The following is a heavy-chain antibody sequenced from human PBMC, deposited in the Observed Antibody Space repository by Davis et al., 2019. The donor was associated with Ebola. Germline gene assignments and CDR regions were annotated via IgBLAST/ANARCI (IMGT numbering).Heavy chain of an antibody. J-gene: IGHJ4*02. V-gene: IGHV3-9*01. CDR3: ARDLERYCSSTSCYTFDY. Sequence: SLKISCAASGFTFSSYAMHWVRQAPGKGLEWVSGISWNSGSIGYADSVKGRFTISRDNAKNSLYLQMNSLRAEDTAVYYCARDLERYCSSTSCYTFDYWGQGTLVTVSS. CDR1: GFTFSSYA. D-gene: IGHD2-2*02. CDR2: ISWNSGSI.